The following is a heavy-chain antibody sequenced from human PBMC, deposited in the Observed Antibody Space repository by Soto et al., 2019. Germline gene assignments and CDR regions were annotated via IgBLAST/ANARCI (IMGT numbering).Heavy chain of an antibody. J-gene: IGHJ4*02. CDR3: ARGRITMIEYQSCYFDY. V-gene: IGHV1-69*13. Sequence: GASVKVSCKASGGTFSSYAVSWVRQAPGQGLEWMGGIIPIFGTANYAQKFQGRVTITADESTSTAYMELSSLRSEDTAVYYCARGRITMIEYQSCYFDYWGQGTLVTVSS. D-gene: IGHD3-22*01. CDR1: GGTFSSYA. CDR2: IIPIFGTA.